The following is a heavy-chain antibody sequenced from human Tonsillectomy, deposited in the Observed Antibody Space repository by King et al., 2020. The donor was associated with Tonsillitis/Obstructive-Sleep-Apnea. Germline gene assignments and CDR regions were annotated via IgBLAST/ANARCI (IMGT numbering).Heavy chain of an antibody. Sequence: QLQESGPGLVKPSETLSLTCTVSGGSISSTNYYWGWIRQPPGKGLEWIGSIYYSGSTYYNPSLKSRVTISVDTSKNQFSLKLSSVTAADTAVYYCAGRSPKRDYYGSGSYEYYFDYWGQGTLVTVSS. CDR1: GGSISSTNYY. D-gene: IGHD3-10*01. J-gene: IGHJ4*02. CDR2: IYYSGST. CDR3: AGRSPKRDYYGSGSYEYYFDY. V-gene: IGHV4-39*01.